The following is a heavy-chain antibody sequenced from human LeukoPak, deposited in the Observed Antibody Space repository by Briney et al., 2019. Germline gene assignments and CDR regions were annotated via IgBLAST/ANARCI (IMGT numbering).Heavy chain of an antibody. CDR1: GGSVRRGNYY. CDR2: IYTSGTT. CDR3: ARWSGSVTARNYYYYMDV. D-gene: IGHD6-6*01. V-gene: IGHV4-61*02. Sequence: SETLSLTCTVSGGSVRRGNYYWTWIRQPAGSGLEWIGRIYTSGTTDYNPSLRTRVTISLDASRNQFSLDLSSVTAADTAVYYCARWSGSVTARNYYYYMDVWGEGTTVTVSS. J-gene: IGHJ6*03.